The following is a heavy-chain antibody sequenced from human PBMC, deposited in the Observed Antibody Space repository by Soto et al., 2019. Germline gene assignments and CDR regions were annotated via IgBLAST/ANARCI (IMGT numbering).Heavy chain of an antibody. D-gene: IGHD3-22*01. J-gene: IGHJ4*02. V-gene: IGHV4-4*02. CDR2: INHSAST. CDR3: ERGTYYYASSGYYCLD. Sequence: SETLSLTCAVSGVSISSSNCWSFGRPPPGKGLEWIGQINHSASTNKNHSPKSRINISVDKSKNQYSLKLSPVTAADTDVYDCERGTYYYASSGYYCLDWGQGTLVTVSS. CDR1: GVSISSSNC.